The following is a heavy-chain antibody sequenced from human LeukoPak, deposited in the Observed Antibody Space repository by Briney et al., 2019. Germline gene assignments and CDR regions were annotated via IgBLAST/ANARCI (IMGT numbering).Heavy chain of an antibody. CDR2: IIPFFGTP. J-gene: IGHJ4*02. CDR1: GYTFNGYY. V-gene: IGHV1-69*06. CDR3: AKEGGEVPVAVGRTFYSDY. Sequence: PGASVKVSCKASGYTFNGYYMHWVRQAPGQGLEWMGRIIPFFGTPNYAQSFQGRVTLTADKSTNTAYMELSRLRSEDTALYYCAKEGGEVPVAVGRTFYSDYWGQGSLVTVSS. D-gene: IGHD2-2*01.